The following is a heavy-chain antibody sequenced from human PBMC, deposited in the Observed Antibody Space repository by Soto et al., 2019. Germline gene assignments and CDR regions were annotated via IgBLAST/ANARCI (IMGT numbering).Heavy chain of an antibody. CDR2: IYSSGRT. CDR1: GGSISSGDYY. J-gene: IGHJ5*02. CDR3: ASDSGDYVIGWFDP. Sequence: QVQLQESGPGLVKPSQTLSLTCSVSGGSISSGDYYWSWIRQPPGKGLEWIGYIYSSGRTYYNPSLKSRVTISVDTSTFQFSLKLSSVTAADTAVYYCASDSGDYVIGWFDPWGQGTLVTVSS. V-gene: IGHV4-30-4*01. D-gene: IGHD4-17*01.